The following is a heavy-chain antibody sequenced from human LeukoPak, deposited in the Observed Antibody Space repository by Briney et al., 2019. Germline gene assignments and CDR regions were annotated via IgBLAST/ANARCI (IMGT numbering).Heavy chain of an antibody. CDR3: ARYIVSYPHDAFDI. Sequence: PSGTLSLTCTVSGGSISSGSYYWSWLRQPAGTGLEWIGRIYTSGSTNYNPSLKSRVTISVDTSKNQFSLKLSSVTAADTAFYYCARYIVSYPHDAFDIWGQGTMVTVSS. CDR1: GGSISSGSYY. CDR2: IYTSGST. J-gene: IGHJ3*02. V-gene: IGHV4-61*02. D-gene: IGHD1-26*01.